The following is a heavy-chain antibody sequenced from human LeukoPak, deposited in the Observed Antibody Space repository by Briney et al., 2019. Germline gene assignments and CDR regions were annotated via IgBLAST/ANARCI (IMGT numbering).Heavy chain of an antibody. V-gene: IGHV3-30*03. D-gene: IGHD1-26*01. CDR1: GFTFSSYG. Sequence: GGSLRLSCAASGFTFSSYGMHWVRQAPGKGLEWVAVISYDGSNKYYADSVKGRFTISRDNSKNTLYLQMNSLRAEDTAVYYCAREGAPYSGSYLGGINYWGQGTLVTVSS. CDR2: ISYDGSNK. J-gene: IGHJ4*02. CDR3: AREGAPYSGSYLGGINY.